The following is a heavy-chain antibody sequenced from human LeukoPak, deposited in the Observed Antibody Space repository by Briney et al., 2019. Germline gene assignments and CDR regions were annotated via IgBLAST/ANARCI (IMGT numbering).Heavy chain of an antibody. CDR2: IESKTDGGTT. CDR1: GFSFSDAW. Sequence: GGSLRLSCAASGFSFSDAWMSWVRQIPGKGLEWVGRIESKTDGGTTDYAAPVKGRFTISRDDSTNTLYLQMNSLKSEDTAAYYCTTYGSGRKFDYWGQGILVTVSS. J-gene: IGHJ4*02. CDR3: TTYGSGRKFDY. V-gene: IGHV3-15*04. D-gene: IGHD3-10*01.